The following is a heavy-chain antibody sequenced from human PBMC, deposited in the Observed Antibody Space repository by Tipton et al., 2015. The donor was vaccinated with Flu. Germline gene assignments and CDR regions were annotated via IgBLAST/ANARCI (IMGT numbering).Heavy chain of an antibody. V-gene: IGHV4-59*12. CDR3: ARGRGGVVGYCSGTSCAGGDF. CDR1: GDSITDYY. J-gene: IGHJ3*01. D-gene: IGHD2-2*01. Sequence: TLSLTCTVSGDSITDYYWSWIRQPPGKGLEWIGYIYHTGSTNYNPSLKSRVTISVDTSKSQFSLKMSAMTDADTAVYYCARGRGGVVGYCSGTSCAGGDFWGQGTNVTVSS. CDR2: IYHTGST.